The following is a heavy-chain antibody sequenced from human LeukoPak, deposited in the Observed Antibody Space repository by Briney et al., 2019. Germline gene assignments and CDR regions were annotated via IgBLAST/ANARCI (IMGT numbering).Heavy chain of an antibody. CDR1: GFTFSNYD. Sequence: GGSLRLSCAASGFTFSNYDMFWVRQTTGKGLEWVSTIGAADDTYYPGSVRGRFTISRESAKDSLYLQMNSLRAGDTAIYYCAKGRPNGQQLAAYWGQGTLVTVSS. CDR2: IGAADDT. V-gene: IGHV3-13*04. CDR3: AKGRPNGQQLAAY. D-gene: IGHD6-13*01. J-gene: IGHJ4*02.